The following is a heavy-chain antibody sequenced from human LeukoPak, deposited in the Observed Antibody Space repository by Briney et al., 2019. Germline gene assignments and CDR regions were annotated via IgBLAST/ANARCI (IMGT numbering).Heavy chain of an antibody. V-gene: IGHV3-30*18. D-gene: IGHD6-19*01. CDR3: AKDQKWLVRVGAFDY. CDR2: ISYDGSNK. Sequence: PGRSLRLSCAASGFTFSSYGMHWVRQAPGKGLEWVAVISYDGSNKYYADSVKGRFTISRDNSKNTLYLQKSSLRAEDTAVYYCAKDQKWLVRVGAFDYWGQGTLVTVSS. J-gene: IGHJ4*02. CDR1: GFTFSSYG.